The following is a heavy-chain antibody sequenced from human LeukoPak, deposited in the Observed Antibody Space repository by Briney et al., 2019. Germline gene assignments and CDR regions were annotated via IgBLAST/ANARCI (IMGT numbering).Heavy chain of an antibody. CDR1: GGSFSGCY. J-gene: IGHJ5*02. V-gene: IGHV4-34*01. CDR2: INHSGST. Sequence: PSETLSLTCAVYGGSFSGCYWSWIRQPPGKGLEWIGEINHSGSTNYNPSLKSRVTISVDTSKNQFSLKLSSVTAADTAVYYCARDDWSIAAAGTFWFDPWGQGTLVTVSS. D-gene: IGHD6-13*01. CDR3: ARDDWSIAAAGTFWFDP.